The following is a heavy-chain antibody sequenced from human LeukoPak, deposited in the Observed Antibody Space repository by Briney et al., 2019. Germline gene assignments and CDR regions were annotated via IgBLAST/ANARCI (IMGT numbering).Heavy chain of an antibody. CDR1: GFTFSSYW. CDR3: ARDQWYYDSSGYYRRGDAFDI. V-gene: IGHV3-74*01. Sequence: PGGSLRLSCAASGFTFSSYWMHWVRHAPGKGLVWVSRINSDGSSTSYADSVKGRFTISRDNAKNTLYLQMNSLRAEDTAVYYCARDQWYYDSSGYYRRGDAFDIWGQGTMVTVSS. D-gene: IGHD3-22*01. CDR2: INSDGSST. J-gene: IGHJ3*02.